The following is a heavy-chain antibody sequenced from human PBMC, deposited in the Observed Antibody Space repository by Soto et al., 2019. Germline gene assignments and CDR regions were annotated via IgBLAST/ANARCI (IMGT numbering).Heavy chain of an antibody. J-gene: IGHJ6*02. CDR1: GGTFSSYA. CDR2: IIPIFGTA. Sequence: GASVKFSCKASGGTFSSYAISWVRQAPGQGLEWMGGIIPIFGTANYAQKFQGRVTITADKSTSTAYMELSSLRSEDTAVYYCAREISGSYYLHYYGMDVWGQGTTVTVSS. V-gene: IGHV1-69*06. D-gene: IGHD1-26*01. CDR3: AREISGSYYLHYYGMDV.